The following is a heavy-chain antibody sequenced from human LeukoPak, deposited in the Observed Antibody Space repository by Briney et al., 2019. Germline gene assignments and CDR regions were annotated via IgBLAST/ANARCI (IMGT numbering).Heavy chain of an antibody. D-gene: IGHD6-19*01. CDR2: IRSKAYGGTT. V-gene: IGHV3-49*04. CDR1: GFTFGDYA. Sequence: PGRSLRLSCTASGFTFGDYAMSWVRQAPGKGLEWVGFIRSKAYGGTTEYAASVKGRFTISRDDSKSIAYLQMNGLKTEDTAVYYCTRDPSYDPYSSGWYENYYYYGMDVWGQGTTVTVSS. CDR3: TRDPSYDPYSSGWYENYYYYGMDV. J-gene: IGHJ6*02.